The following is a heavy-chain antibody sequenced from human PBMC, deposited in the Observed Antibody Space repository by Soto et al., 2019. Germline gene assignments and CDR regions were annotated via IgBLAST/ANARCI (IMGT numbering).Heavy chain of an antibody. D-gene: IGHD4-17*01. CDR3: ALESAVTQGVDY. CDR2: IYHSGST. Sequence: QLQLQESGSGLVKPSQTLSLTCAVSGGSISSGGYSWSWIRQPPGKGLEWIGYIYHSGSTYYNPSLKSRVTISVDRSKNQFSLKLSSVTAADTAVYSCALESAVTQGVDYWGQGTLVTVSS. J-gene: IGHJ4*02. CDR1: GGSISSGGYS. V-gene: IGHV4-30-2*01.